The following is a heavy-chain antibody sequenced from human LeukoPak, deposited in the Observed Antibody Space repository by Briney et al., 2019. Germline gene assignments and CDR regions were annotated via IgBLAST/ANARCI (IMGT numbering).Heavy chain of an antibody. Sequence: GGSLRLSCTASGFTFGDYAMSWVRQAPGKGLEWVGFIRSKAYGGTTEYAASVKGRFTISRDDSKSIAYLQMNSLKTEDTAVYYCTRGTPLTYYYDSSGSQHYFDYWGQGTLVTVSS. D-gene: IGHD3-22*01. V-gene: IGHV3-49*04. CDR3: TRGTPLTYYYDSSGSQHYFDY. J-gene: IGHJ4*02. CDR1: GFTFGDYA. CDR2: IRSKAYGGTT.